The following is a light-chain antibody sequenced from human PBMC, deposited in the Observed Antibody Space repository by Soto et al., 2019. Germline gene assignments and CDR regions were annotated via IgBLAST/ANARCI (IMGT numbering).Light chain of an antibody. Sequence: VMTQSPLSLPVTLGQPATLSCRASQSISSYLAWYQHKPGQAPRLLIYDASNRATGIPARFSGSGSGTDFTLTISSREPEDFAVYYCRAITFGQGTRLEIK. CDR1: QSISSY. J-gene: IGKJ5*01. V-gene: IGKV3-11*01. CDR2: DAS. CDR3: RAIT.